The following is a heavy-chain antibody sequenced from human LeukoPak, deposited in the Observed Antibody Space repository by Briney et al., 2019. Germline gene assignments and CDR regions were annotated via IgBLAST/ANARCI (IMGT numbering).Heavy chain of an antibody. Sequence: PGGSLRLSCAASGFTVSSNYMSWVRQAPGKGLEWVSSISGRSSDIYYADSVKGRFTISRDNAKNSMYLQMKSLRVEDTAVYYCARRGYHDYSGFDYWGQGTLVTVSS. V-gene: IGHV3-21*01. CDR2: ISGRSSDI. J-gene: IGHJ4*02. D-gene: IGHD3-16*01. CDR1: GFTVSSNY. CDR3: ARRGYHDYSGFDY.